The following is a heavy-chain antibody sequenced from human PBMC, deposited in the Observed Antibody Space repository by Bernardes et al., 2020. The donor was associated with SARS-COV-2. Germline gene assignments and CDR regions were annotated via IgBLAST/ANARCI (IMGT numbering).Heavy chain of an antibody. CDR3: ARFGFCAGDDCYDAFDI. CDR1: NYTFTSYG. V-gene: IGHV1-18*01. Sequence: ASVKVSCMTSNYTFTSYGITWVRQVPGQGLEWLGWVSPYNGDSESVEKLHGRVTMTTDSSTSTAYLELRSLGSDDTAVYYCARFGFCAGDDCYDAFDIWGQGTLVTVSS. CDR2: VSPYNGDS. J-gene: IGHJ3*02. D-gene: IGHD2-21*02.